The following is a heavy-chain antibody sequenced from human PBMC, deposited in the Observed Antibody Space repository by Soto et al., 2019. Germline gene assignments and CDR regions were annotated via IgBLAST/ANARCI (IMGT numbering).Heavy chain of an antibody. J-gene: IGHJ6*02. CDR1: GLTFSGYG. V-gene: IGHV3-30*18. CDR3: AQDLYPFWSGQYYYGMDV. D-gene: IGHD3-3*01. Sequence: XVCLRLSCAACGLTFSGYGMHWVRKAPGKGLEWVAVISYDGSNKYYADSVKGRFTISRDNSKNTLYLQMNSLRAEDTAVYYCAQDLYPFWSGQYYYGMDVCAQGTTVTVSS. CDR2: ISYDGSNK.